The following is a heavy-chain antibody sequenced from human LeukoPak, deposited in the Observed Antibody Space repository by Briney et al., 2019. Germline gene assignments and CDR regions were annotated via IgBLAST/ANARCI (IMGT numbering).Heavy chain of an antibody. D-gene: IGHD6-13*01. CDR3: ARGASPSSSWPGVDY. CDR2: INCDGSST. J-gene: IGHJ4*02. CDR1: GFTLSSYW. Sequence: GGSLRLSCAASGFTLSSYWIHWVRQAPGKGLVWVSRINCDGSSTSYADSVKGRFPISRDNPKNTLYLQMNSLRAEDTAVYYCARGASPSSSWPGVDYWGQGTLVTVSS. V-gene: IGHV3-74*01.